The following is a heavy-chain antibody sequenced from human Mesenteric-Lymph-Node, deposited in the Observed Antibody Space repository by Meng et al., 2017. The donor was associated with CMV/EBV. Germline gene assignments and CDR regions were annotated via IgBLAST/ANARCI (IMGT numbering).Heavy chain of an antibody. Sequence: GESLKISCAASGFTFSSYGMHWVRQAPGKGLEWVANIKQDGSEKYYVDSVKGRFTISRDNAKNSLYLQMNSLRAEDTAVYYCAREGCSNTNCYLFSVYYGMDVWGQGTTVTVSS. D-gene: IGHD2-2*01. CDR3: AREGCSNTNCYLFSVYYGMDV. J-gene: IGHJ6*02. CDR1: GFTFSSYG. CDR2: IKQDGSEK. V-gene: IGHV3-7*04.